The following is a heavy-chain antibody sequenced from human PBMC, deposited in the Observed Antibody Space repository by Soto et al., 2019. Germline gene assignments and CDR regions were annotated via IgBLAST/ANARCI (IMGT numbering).Heavy chain of an antibody. CDR3: VRQGIDYLHGLVDV. J-gene: IGHJ6*02. Sequence: QVQLQQSGPRLVKPSETLSLTCTVSSGPDRSHNWGWIRQPPGRGLEWIGYVYYTGDTAYNPSLRRRVTIXAXTXXTDISLTLNSVTAADTAVYYCVRQGIDYLHGLVDVWGQGTTVSVSS. D-gene: IGHD4-17*01. CDR2: VYYTGDT. CDR1: SGPDRSHN. V-gene: IGHV4-59*08.